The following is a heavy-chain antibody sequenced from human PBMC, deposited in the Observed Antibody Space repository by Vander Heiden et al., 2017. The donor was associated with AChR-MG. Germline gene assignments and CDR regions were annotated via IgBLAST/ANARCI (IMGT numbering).Heavy chain of an antibody. CDR1: GFSLSTSGVG. V-gene: IGHV2-5*02. CDR3: AHRLPYPGGATEYNWFDP. J-gene: IGHJ5*02. D-gene: IGHD1-26*01. Sequence: QITLKESGPTLVKPTQTLTLTCTFSGFSLSTSGVGVGWIRQPPGKALEWLALIYWDDDKRYSTSLKSRLTITKDTSKNQVVRTMTNMDPVETATYYCAHRLPYPGGATEYNWFDPWGQGTLVTVSS. CDR2: IYWDDDK.